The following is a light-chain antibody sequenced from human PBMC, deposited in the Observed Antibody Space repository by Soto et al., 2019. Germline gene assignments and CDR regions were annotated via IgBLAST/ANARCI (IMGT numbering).Light chain of an antibody. V-gene: IGLV2-14*01. CDR2: EVS. CDR1: SSDVGGYNY. CDR3: TSYTISTTVV. Sequence: QSALTQPASVSGSPGQSITISCTGTSSDVGGYNYVSWYQQHPGKAPKLMIYEVSNRPSGVSNRFSASKSGNTASLTISGLQAEGEADYYCTSYTISTTVVFGGGTKVTVL. J-gene: IGLJ3*02.